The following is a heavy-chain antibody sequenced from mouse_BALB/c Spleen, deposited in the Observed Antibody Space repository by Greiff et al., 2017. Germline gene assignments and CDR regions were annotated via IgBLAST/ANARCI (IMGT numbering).Heavy chain of an antibody. V-gene: IGHV5-12-1*01. CDR2: ISSGGGST. CDR1: GFAFSSYD. J-gene: IGHJ3*01. Sequence: EVHLVESGGGLVKPGGSLKLSCAASGFAFSSYDMSWVRQTPEKRLEWVAYISSGGGSTYYPDTVKGRFTISRDNAKNTLYLQMSSLKSEDTAMYYCARHVYYDYDGGFAYWGQGTLVTVSA. CDR3: ARHVYYDYDGGFAY. D-gene: IGHD2-4*01.